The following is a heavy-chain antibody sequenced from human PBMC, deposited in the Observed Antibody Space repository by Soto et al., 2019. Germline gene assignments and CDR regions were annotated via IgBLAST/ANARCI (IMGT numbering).Heavy chain of an antibody. CDR1: GFSLSTNGEG. V-gene: IGHV2-5*02. Sequence: QITLKESGTTLVKPTQTLTLTCTFSGFSLSTNGEGVGWIRQPPGKALEWLALIYWDDDKRYSPSLKSRLTITKDTSKNQVVLTMTNMDPVDTATYYCAHRRPVRMWFDRWGQGTQVTVSS. CDR2: IYWDDDK. CDR3: AHRRPVRMWFDR. J-gene: IGHJ5*02. D-gene: IGHD3-10*01.